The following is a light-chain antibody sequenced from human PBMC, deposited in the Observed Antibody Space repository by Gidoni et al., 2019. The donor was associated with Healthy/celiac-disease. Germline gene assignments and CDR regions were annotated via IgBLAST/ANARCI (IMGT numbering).Light chain of an antibody. V-gene: IGLV3-25*03. CDR1: ALTKQY. J-gene: IGLJ2*01. CDR2: KDS. Sequence: SYELTQPPSVSVSPGQTARITCSGDALTKQYAYWYQQKPGQAPVLVIYKDSERPSGIPERFSGSSSGTTVTLTISGVQAEDAADYYCQSADSSGTYVVFGGGTKLTVL. CDR3: QSADSSGTYVV.